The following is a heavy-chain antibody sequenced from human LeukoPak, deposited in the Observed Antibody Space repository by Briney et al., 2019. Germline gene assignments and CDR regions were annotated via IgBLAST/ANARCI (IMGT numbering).Heavy chain of an antibody. Sequence: ASVKVSCKASGYTFTGYYMHWVRQAPGQGLEWMGWMSPNSGNTGYAQKFQGRVTMTRNTSISTAYMELSSLRSDDTAVYYCARAAMVAATNWFDPWGQGTLVTVSS. D-gene: IGHD2-15*01. CDR1: GYTFTGYY. J-gene: IGHJ5*02. CDR3: ARAAMVAATNWFDP. V-gene: IGHV1-8*02. CDR2: MSPNSGNT.